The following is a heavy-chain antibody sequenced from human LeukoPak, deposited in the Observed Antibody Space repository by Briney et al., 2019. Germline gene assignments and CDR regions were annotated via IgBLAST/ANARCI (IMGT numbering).Heavy chain of an antibody. V-gene: IGHV3-23*01. D-gene: IGHD5-24*01. Sequence: GGSLRLSCAASGFTFSSYSMNWVRQTPGKWLEWLSSVSGSGANTYYADSVKGRFTISRDNSKNTLFLQMDSLQPDDTAMYFCAKGAGYNFYYMDVWGKGTMVSVSS. CDR1: GFTFSSYS. CDR2: VSGSGANT. J-gene: IGHJ6*03. CDR3: AKGAGYNFYYMDV.